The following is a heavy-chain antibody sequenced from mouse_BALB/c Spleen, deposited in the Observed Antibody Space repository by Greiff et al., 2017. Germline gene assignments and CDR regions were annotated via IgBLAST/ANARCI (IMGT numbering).Heavy chain of an antibody. CDR3: ARQRDGSSPAWFAY. Sequence: EVKVEESGGDLVKPGGSLKLSCAASGFTFSSYGMSWVRQTPDKRLEWVATISVGGSYTYYPDSVKGRFTISRDNAKNTLYLQMSSLKSEDTAMYYCARQRDGSSPAWFAYWGQGTTLTVSA. J-gene: IGHJ2*01. CDR1: GFTFSSYG. V-gene: IGHV5-6*02. D-gene: IGHD1-1*01. CDR2: ISVGGSYT.